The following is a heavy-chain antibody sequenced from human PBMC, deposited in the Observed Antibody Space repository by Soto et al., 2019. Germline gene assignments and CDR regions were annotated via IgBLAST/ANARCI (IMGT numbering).Heavy chain of an antibody. D-gene: IGHD2-21*01. CDR3: ARGRTINDAFDI. V-gene: IGHV4-34*01. CDR2: INHRGST. CDR1: GGSFSGYY. Sequence: SETLSLTCAVYGGSFSGYYWSWIRQPPGKGLEWIGEINHRGSTNYNPSLKSRVTISVDTSKNQFSLKLSSVTAADTAVYYCARGRTINDAFDIWGQGTMVTVSS. J-gene: IGHJ3*02.